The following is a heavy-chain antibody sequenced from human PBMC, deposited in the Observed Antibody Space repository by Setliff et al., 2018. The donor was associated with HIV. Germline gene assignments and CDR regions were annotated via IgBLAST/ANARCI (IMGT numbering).Heavy chain of an antibody. V-gene: IGHV5-51*01. CDR1: GYSFSRYW. Sequence: GESLKISCEGSGYSFSRYWIGWVRQMPGKGLEWMGVIYPGDSSSTYSPSFQGQVTISAYKSISTAYLQWSSLKASDTAMYYCAKHLSPGSGWYSKARGMDVWGQGTTVTVSS. J-gene: IGHJ6*02. CDR2: IYPGDSSS. CDR3: AKHLSPGSGWYSKARGMDV. D-gene: IGHD6-19*01.